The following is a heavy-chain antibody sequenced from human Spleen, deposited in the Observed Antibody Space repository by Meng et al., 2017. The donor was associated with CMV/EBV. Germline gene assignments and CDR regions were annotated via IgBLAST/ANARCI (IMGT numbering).Heavy chain of an antibody. J-gene: IGHJ5*02. V-gene: IGHV1-2*05. D-gene: IGHD3-9*01. CDR3: ARVVLPLGMPHVDILEEGWFDP. CDR1: YS. Sequence: YSLHSARPAPRHGLAWIGALNAYSGAPEYAQKFHVAVTLTRDTSRSTVYMELRGLTSDDSVMYFCARVVLPLGMPHVDILEEGWFDPWGQGTLVTVSS. CDR2: LNAYSGAP.